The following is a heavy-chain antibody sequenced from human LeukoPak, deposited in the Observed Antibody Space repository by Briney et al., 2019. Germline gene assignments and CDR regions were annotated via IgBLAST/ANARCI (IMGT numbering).Heavy chain of an antibody. D-gene: IGHD6-25*01. Sequence: GGSLRLSCAASGFTFSSYGMHWVRQAPGKGLEWVTFIRYDGSNKYYVDSVKGRFTISRDNSKNTLYLRMNSLRAEDTAVYYCAKDLTEYASAALGYWGQGTLVTVSS. CDR2: IRYDGSNK. J-gene: IGHJ4*02. CDR1: GFTFSSYG. CDR3: AKDLTEYASAALGY. V-gene: IGHV3-30*02.